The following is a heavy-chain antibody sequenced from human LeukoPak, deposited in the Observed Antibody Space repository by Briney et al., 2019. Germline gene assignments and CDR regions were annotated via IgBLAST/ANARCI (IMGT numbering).Heavy chain of an antibody. J-gene: IGHJ6*02. CDR1: GFTFSTYE. Sequence: PGGSLRLSCAASGFTFSTYEINWVRQAPGKGLEWVSYINSSGSTIYYADSVKGRFTISRDNAKNSLYLQMNSLRAEDTAVYYCARAGYSYAYKDYYYGMDVWGQGTTVTVSS. CDR2: INSSGSTI. CDR3: ARAGYSYAYKDYYYGMDV. D-gene: IGHD5-18*01. V-gene: IGHV3-48*03.